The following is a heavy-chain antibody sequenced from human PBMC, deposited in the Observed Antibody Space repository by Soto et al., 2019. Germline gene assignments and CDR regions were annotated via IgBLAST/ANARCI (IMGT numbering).Heavy chain of an antibody. CDR2: IDPSDSYT. CDR3: ATLTEYYSDSSGAEGSYYYYGMDV. V-gene: IGHV5-10-1*01. Sequence: GESLKISCKGSGYSFTSYWISWVRQMPGKGLEWMGRIDPSDSYTNYSPSFQGHVTISADKSISTAYLQWSSLKASDTAMYYCATLTEYYSDSSGAEGSYYYYGMDVWGQGTTVTVS. CDR1: GYSFTSYW. J-gene: IGHJ6*02. D-gene: IGHD3-22*01.